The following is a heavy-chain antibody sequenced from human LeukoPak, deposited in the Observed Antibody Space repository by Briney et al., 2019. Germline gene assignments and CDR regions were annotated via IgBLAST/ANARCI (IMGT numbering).Heavy chain of an antibody. CDR1: GASISNYH. CDR3: ARAPNIYSSTWYLAY. V-gene: IGHV4-4*07. D-gene: IGHD6-13*01. J-gene: IGHJ4*02. Sequence: SETLSLTCSVSGASISNYHWNWVRQTAGSGLEWIGRITTSGNINYNPSLKGRVTVSLDTSKNQFSLIVTSVTAADTAVYYCARAPNIYSSTWYLAYWGQGTLVTVSS. CDR2: ITTSGNI.